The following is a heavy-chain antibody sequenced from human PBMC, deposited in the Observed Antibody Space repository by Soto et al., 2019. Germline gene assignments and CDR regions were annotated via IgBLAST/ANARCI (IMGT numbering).Heavy chain of an antibody. V-gene: IGHV4-34*01. CDR2: INHSGST. Sequence: PSETLSLTCAVYGGSFSGYYWSWIRQPPGKGLEWIGEINHSGSTNYNPSLKSRVTISVDTSKNQFSLKLSSVTAADTAVYYCARGRRSSSGCFDYWGQGTLVTVSS. CDR3: ARGRRSSSGCFDY. D-gene: IGHD6-6*01. J-gene: IGHJ4*02. CDR1: GGSFSGYY.